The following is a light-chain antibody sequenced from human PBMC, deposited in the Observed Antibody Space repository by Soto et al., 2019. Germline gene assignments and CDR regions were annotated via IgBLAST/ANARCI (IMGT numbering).Light chain of an antibody. Sequence: EIVLTQSPATLSLSPGERATLSCRASQSVSSYLAWYQQKPGQAPRLLIYDASNRASGIPARFSGSGSETDFTLTISRLEPEDFGVYYWQQCSNWTLIYTFGAVTKVDI. J-gene: IGKJ3*01. CDR1: QSVSSY. CDR2: DAS. V-gene: IGKV3-11*01. CDR3: QQCSNWTLIYT.